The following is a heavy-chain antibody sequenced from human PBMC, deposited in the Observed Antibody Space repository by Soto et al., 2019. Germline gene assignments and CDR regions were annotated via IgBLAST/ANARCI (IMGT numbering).Heavy chain of an antibody. J-gene: IGHJ4*02. CDR3: AKDLVEKYYYDSSGYWN. D-gene: IGHD3-22*01. CDR1: GFTFSSYA. V-gene: IGHV3-23*01. CDR2: ISGSGGST. Sequence: GGSLRLSCAASGFTFSSYAMSWVRQAPGKGLEWVSAISGSGGSTYYADSVKGRFTISRDNSKNTLYLQMNSLRAEDTAVYYCAKDLVEKYYYDSSGYWNWGQGPMVTVSP.